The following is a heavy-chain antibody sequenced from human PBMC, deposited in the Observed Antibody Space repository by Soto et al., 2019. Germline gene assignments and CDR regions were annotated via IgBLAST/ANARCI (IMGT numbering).Heavy chain of an antibody. CDR2: ISSNGGST. V-gene: IGHV3-64*01. CDR1: GFTFSSYA. CDR3: AREGDNHTYYDFWSGLGKYYYYYYMDV. D-gene: IGHD3-3*01. J-gene: IGHJ6*03. Sequence: GGSLRLSCAASGFTFSSYAMHWVRQAPGKGLEYVSAISSNGGSTYYANSVKGRFTISRDNSKNTLYLQMGSLRAEDMAVYYCAREGDNHTYYDFWSGLGKYYYYYYMDVWGKGTTVTVSS.